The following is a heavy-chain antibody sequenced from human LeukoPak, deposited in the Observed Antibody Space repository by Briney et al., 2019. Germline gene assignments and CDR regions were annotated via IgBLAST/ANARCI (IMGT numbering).Heavy chain of an antibody. CDR1: GFTFSDYY. Sequence: GGSLRLSCAASGFTFSDYYMTWIRQAPGKGLEWVSYISSSGSTIYYADSVKGRFTISRDNAKNSLYLQMNSLRAEDTAVYYCATNRAYSSRFVFDYWGQGTLVTVSS. V-gene: IGHV3-11*04. D-gene: IGHD6-13*01. CDR2: ISSSGSTI. J-gene: IGHJ4*02. CDR3: ATNRAYSSRFVFDY.